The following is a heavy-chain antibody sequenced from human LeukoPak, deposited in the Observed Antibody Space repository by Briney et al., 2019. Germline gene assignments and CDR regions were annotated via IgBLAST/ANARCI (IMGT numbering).Heavy chain of an antibody. D-gene: IGHD3-22*01. V-gene: IGHV3-33*01. CDR3: ARDLREYYYDSSGTSFDY. Sequence: GGSLRLSCAASGFTFSSYGMHWVRQAPGKGLEWVAVIWYDGSNKYCADSVKGRFTISRDNSKNTLYLQMNSLRAEDTAVYYCARDLREYYYDSSGTSFDYWGQGTQVTVSS. J-gene: IGHJ4*02. CDR2: IWYDGSNK. CDR1: GFTFSSYG.